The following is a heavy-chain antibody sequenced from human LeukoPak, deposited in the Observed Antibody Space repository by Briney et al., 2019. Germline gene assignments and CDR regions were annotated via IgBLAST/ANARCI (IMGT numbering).Heavy chain of an antibody. CDR1: GFTFSYYA. Sequence: GRSLRLSCAASGFTFSYYAIHWVRQAPGKGLEGVALIWSDGSNKYYADSGKGRITISRDNSTNTVYLPMNTLRAEDTAVHYCARELFSSGSCPDGWGQGTLVTVSS. CDR2: IWSDGSNK. D-gene: IGHD3-10*01. CDR3: ARELFSSGSCPDG. J-gene: IGHJ4*02. V-gene: IGHV3-33*01.